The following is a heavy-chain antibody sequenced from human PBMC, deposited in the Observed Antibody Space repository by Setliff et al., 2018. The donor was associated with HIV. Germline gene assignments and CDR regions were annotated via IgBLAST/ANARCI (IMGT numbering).Heavy chain of an antibody. CDR3: AMLDTSDYFRNNWFDS. V-gene: IGHV4-4*08. CDR2: IYTDGST. Sequence: SETLSLTCTVSGGSISSYFWSWIRQPPGKGLEWIGHIYTDGSTNFNPSLRSRVTISADTPKNQLSLKLTSVTAADTAVYYCAMLDTSDYFRNNWFDSWGQGTLVTVSS. D-gene: IGHD3-22*01. CDR1: GGSISSYF. J-gene: IGHJ5*01.